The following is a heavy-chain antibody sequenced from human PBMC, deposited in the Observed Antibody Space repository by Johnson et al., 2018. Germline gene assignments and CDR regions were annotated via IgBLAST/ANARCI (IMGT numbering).Heavy chain of an antibody. Sequence: QVQLVQSGGGVVQPGRSLRLSCAASGFTFSNYGMHWVRQAPGKGLEWVAVISYDGSNKYYADSVKGRFTISRDNSKNTLYLQMNSLRAEDTAVYYCAKDRQTYYYYGMDVCGQGTTVTVSS. CDR3: AKDRQTYYYYGMDV. V-gene: IGHV3-30*18. CDR2: ISYDGSNK. CDR1: GFTFSNYG. J-gene: IGHJ6*02.